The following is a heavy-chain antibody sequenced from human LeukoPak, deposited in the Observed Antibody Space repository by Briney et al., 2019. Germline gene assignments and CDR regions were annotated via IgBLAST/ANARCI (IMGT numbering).Heavy chain of an antibody. Sequence: ASVKVSCKTSRYTFTSYYMNWVRQAPGQGLECMVMINPSGGSTSYAQKFQGRVTMTRDTSTSTVYMELNSLTSEDTALYYCARDRSPSARYFNYWGQGTLVTVSS. CDR1: RYTFTSYY. D-gene: IGHD2-15*01. J-gene: IGHJ4*02. CDR3: ARDRSPSARYFNY. V-gene: IGHV1-46*01. CDR2: INPSGGST.